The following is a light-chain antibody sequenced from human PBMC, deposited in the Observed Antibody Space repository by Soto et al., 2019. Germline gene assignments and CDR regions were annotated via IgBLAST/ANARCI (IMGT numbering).Light chain of an antibody. J-gene: IGKJ1*01. V-gene: IGKV1-5*03. Sequence: DIKMTQSPSTLSASVGDRVTITCRSSQSIGNWLAWYQQKPGKAPKLLIYKGSDLQSGVPSRFSGSGSGAEFTLTISSLQPDDVATYYCLQYNNYPWTFGQGTKVDIK. CDR2: KGS. CDR3: LQYNNYPWT. CDR1: QSIGNW.